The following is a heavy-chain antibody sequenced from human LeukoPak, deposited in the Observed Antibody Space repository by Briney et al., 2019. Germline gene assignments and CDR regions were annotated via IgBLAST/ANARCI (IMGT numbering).Heavy chain of an antibody. CDR3: AKDWSYRGWAYYFDY. J-gene: IGHJ4*02. CDR1: GFTFSSYW. V-gene: IGHV3-74*01. CDR2: IESNGLT. Sequence: PGGSLRLSCEASGFTFSSYWMHWVRQIPGKGLMWVSRIESNGLTLYADSVRDRFTISRDNAKNSLYLQMNSLRVEDTSVYCCAKDWSYRGWAYYFDYWGQGTLVTVSS. D-gene: IGHD6-19*01.